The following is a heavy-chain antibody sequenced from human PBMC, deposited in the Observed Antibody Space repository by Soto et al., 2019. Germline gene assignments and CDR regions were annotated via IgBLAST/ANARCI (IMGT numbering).Heavy chain of an antibody. V-gene: IGHV6-1*01. CDR1: GASVSSTSAA. D-gene: IGHD6-19*01. CDR3: ARGSYYSGWV. J-gene: IGHJ4*02. Sequence: QVQLQQSGPGLVQPSQTLSLTCAISGASVSSTSAAWSWIRQSPSRGLEWLGRTYYRSKWYSDYAVSVKSRITINPDTSKNQFSLQLNSVTPEDTAVYYCARGSYYSGWVWGQGTLVTVSS. CDR2: TYYRSKWYS.